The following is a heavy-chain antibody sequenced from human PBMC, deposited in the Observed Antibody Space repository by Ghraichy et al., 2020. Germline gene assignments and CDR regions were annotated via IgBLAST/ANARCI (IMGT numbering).Heavy chain of an antibody. CDR3: AARGYGAKLVNFDY. D-gene: IGHD4/OR15-4a*01. Sequence: SETLSLTCTVSGDSISSKSYYWGWIRQPPGKGLEWIGCIYYSGSTYHNPSLKSRVTISVDTSKNQFSLKVTSVTAADTAVYYCAARGYGAKLVNFDYWGQGTLVTVSS. V-gene: IGHV4-39*01. J-gene: IGHJ4*02. CDR2: IYYSGST. CDR1: GDSISSKSYY.